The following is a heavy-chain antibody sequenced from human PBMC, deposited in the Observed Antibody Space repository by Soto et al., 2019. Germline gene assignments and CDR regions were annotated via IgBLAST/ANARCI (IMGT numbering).Heavy chain of an antibody. D-gene: IGHD2-21*01. CDR3: GRAVAAGGAY. CDR1: GFTLSSYW. V-gene: IGHV3-7*01. Sequence: GGSLRLSCAASGFTLSSYWMSWVRQAPGKGLEWVANINQDGSQKYFVDSVKGRFTISRDNAKNSVYLQMDSLRTEDTAVYYCGRAVAAGGAYWGQGA. CDR2: INQDGSQK. J-gene: IGHJ4*02.